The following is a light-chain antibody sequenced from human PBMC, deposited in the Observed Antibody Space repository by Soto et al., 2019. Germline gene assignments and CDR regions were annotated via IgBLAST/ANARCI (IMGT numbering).Light chain of an antibody. CDR3: QQQGDSRCT. V-gene: IGKV3-20*01. CDR1: QSVRSNY. J-gene: IGKJ2*02. CDR2: GAS. Sequence: EIVLTQSPGTLSLSPGERATLSCRASQSVRSNYSACYQQKPGEAPRLLLYGASSRATGIPDRISGTGSGTDVTLPISRVEPEDFAVFYCQQQGDSRCTFGQGTKLEIK.